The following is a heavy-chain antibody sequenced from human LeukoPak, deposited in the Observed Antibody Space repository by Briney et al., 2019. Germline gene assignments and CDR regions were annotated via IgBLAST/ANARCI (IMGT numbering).Heavy chain of an antibody. V-gene: IGHV1-2*02. Sequence: ASVTVSCTASGHTFTYYFTHWVRHVPGQRLEWMGWISPKDGDTKYAQKFQGRVTMSRDTSISTAYMELSSLKSGDTALYYCATVVNWGQGTLVTVSS. CDR3: ATVVN. J-gene: IGHJ4*02. CDR2: ISPKDGDT. CDR1: GHTFTYYF.